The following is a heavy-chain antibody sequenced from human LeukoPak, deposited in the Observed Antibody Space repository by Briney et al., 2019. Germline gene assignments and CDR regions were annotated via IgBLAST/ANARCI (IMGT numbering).Heavy chain of an antibody. D-gene: IGHD5-24*01. CDR3: ARAAQRDEEMADY. J-gene: IGHJ4*02. CDR1: GYTFTNYA. CDR2: INTGNGNT. Sequence: ASVKVSCKASGYTFTNYAMHWVRQAPGQRLEWMGWINTGNGNTKYSQEFQGRVTITRDTSANTAYMELSSLRSEDMAVYYCARAAQRDEEMADYWGQGTLVTVSS. V-gene: IGHV1-3*03.